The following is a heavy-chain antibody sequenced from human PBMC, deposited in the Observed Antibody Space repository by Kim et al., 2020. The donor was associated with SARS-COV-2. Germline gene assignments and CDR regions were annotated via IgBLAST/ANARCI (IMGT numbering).Heavy chain of an antibody. CDR3: ARHSVSWFDP. D-gene: IGHD1-26*01. J-gene: IGHJ5*02. V-gene: IGHV4-39*01. Sequence: TSYHPSLKSRVTISVDTSKNQFSLKLSSVTAADTAVYYCARHSVSWFDPWGQGTLVTVSS. CDR2: T.